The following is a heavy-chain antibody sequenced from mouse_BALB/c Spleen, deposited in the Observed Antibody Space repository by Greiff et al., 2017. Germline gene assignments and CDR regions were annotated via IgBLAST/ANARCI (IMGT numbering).Heavy chain of an antibody. V-gene: IGHV2-2*02. J-gene: IGHJ4*01. CDR2: IWSGGST. D-gene: IGHD1-1*02. Sequence: VMLVESGPGLVQPSQSLSITCTVSGFSLTSYGVHWVRQSPGKGLEWLGVIWSGGSTDYNAAFISRLSISKDNSKSQVFFKMNSLQANDTAIYYCARNRGKRDAMDYWGQGTSVTVSS. CDR1: GFSLTSYG. CDR3: ARNRGKRDAMDY.